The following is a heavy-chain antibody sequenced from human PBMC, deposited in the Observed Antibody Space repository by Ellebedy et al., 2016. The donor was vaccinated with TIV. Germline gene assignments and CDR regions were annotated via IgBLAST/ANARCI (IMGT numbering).Heavy chain of an antibody. Sequence: AASVKVSCKASGGTFSSYAISWVRQAPGQGLEWMGGIIPIFGTANYAQKFQGRVTITADESTSTAYMELRSLRSDDTAVYYCARDWVSTVTTRVYYYYYYGMDVWGQGTLVTVSS. J-gene: IGHJ6*02. CDR3: ARDWVSTVTTRVYYYYYYGMDV. V-gene: IGHV1-69*13. CDR2: IIPIFGTA. D-gene: IGHD4-17*01. CDR1: GGTFSSYA.